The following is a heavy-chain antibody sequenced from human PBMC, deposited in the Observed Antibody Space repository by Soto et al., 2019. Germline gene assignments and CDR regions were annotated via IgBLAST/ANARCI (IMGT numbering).Heavy chain of an antibody. CDR1: GGSTSRGGYY. D-gene: IGHD4-17*01. CDR3: ARGAADYGDAFDI. V-gene: IGHV4-31*01. Sequence: QVQLQESGPGLVNPSQTLSLTCTVSGGSTSRGGYYWTWIRQHPVRGLEWIAYIYYSGNTFYNPSLKSPLTISLDTSKNQFSLNLTSVTAADTAVYYCARGAADYGDAFDIWGQGTMVTVSS. CDR2: IYYSGNT. J-gene: IGHJ3*02.